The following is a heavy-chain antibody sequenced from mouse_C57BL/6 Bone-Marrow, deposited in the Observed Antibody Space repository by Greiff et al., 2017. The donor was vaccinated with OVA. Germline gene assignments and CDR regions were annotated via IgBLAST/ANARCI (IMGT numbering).Heavy chain of an antibody. J-gene: IGHJ2*01. CDR1: GFTFSSYA. CDR2: ISDGGSYT. Sequence: EVKLMESGGGLVKPGGSLKLSCAASGFTFSSYAMSWVRQTPEKRLEWVATISDGGSYTYYPDNVKGRFTISRDNAKNNLYLQMSHLKSEDTAMYYCARDAAQATRDYWGQGTTLTVSS. V-gene: IGHV5-4*01. CDR3: ARDAAQATRDY. D-gene: IGHD3-2*02.